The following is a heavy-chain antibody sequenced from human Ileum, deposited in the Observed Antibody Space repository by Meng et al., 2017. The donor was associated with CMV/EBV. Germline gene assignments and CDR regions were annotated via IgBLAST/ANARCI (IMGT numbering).Heavy chain of an antibody. J-gene: IGHJ4*02. Sequence: QLQLQESRQGLVKPSRSLSLTCTCSGGCMSSGGYHWGWVRQHPGEGXERIGCIDSSGRNYSSPSLESWLTISGDTSKNQFSLKLTSVTAADTAVYYCARGHSFGFWGQGTLVTVSS. CDR2: IDSSGRN. CDR3: ARGHSFGF. V-gene: IGHV4-31*03. CDR1: GGCMSSGGYH.